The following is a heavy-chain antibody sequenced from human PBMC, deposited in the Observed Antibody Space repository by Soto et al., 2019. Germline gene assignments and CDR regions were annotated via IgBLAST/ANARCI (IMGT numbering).Heavy chain of an antibody. CDR1: GGSISSSSYY. J-gene: IGHJ4*02. Sequence: SETLSLTCTVSGGSISSSSYYWGWIRQPPGKGLEWIGSIYYSGSTYYNPSLKSRVTISVDTSKNQFSLKLSSVTAADTAVYYCARVTKDWYFDYWGQGTLVT. V-gene: IGHV4-39*01. CDR2: IYYSGST. D-gene: IGHD4-17*01. CDR3: ARVTKDWYFDY.